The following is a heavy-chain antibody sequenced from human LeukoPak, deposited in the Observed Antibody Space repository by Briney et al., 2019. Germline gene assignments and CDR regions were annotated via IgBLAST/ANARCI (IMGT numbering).Heavy chain of an antibody. Sequence: SQTLSLTCAISGDSVSSNSAAWNWIRQSPSRGLEWLGRTYYRSKWYNDYAVSVKSRITINPDTSKNQFSLQLNSVTPEDTAVYYCAREVERHPYYYYYGMDVWGQGTTVTVSS. V-gene: IGHV6-1*01. CDR2: TYYRSKWYN. CDR3: AREVERHPYYYYYGMDV. D-gene: IGHD1-1*01. CDR1: GDSVSSNSAA. J-gene: IGHJ6*02.